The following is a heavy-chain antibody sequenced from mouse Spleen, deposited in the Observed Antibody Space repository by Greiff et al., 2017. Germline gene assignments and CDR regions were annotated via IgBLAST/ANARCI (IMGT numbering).Heavy chain of an antibody. CDR1: GFTFSDYY. V-gene: IGHV5-4*02. J-gene: IGHJ4*01. D-gene: IGHD2-14*01. CDR3: ARGLYRYDVGNAMDY. CDR2: ISDGGSYT. Sequence: EVQLVESGGGLVKPGGSLKLSCAASGFTFSDYYMYWVRQTPEKRLEWVATISDGGSYTYYPDSVKGRFTISRDNAKNNLYLQMSSLKSEDTAMYYCARGLYRYDVGNAMDYWGQGTSVTVSS.